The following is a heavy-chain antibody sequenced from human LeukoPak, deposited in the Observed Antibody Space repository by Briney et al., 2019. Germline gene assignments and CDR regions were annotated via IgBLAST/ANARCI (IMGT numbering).Heavy chain of an antibody. CDR3: ARGQQPPPRAELRDQFDY. Sequence: GGSLRLSCAASGFTFSSYAMHWVCQAPGKGLEWVAVISYDGSNKYYADSVKGRFTISRDNSKNTLYLQMNSLRAEDTAVYYCARGQQPPPRAELRDQFDYWGQGTLVTVSS. D-gene: IGHD6-13*01. J-gene: IGHJ4*02. CDR1: GFTFSSYA. CDR2: ISYDGSNK. V-gene: IGHV3-30*04.